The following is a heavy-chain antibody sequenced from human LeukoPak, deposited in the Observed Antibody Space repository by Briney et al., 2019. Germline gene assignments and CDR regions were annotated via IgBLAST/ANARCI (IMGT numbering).Heavy chain of an antibody. J-gene: IGHJ4*02. D-gene: IGHD6-6*01. CDR3: AREAIIAALDSFDY. Sequence: SETLSLACSVSGYSISSGYYWGWIRQHPGKGLEWIGSIYHSGSTYYNPSLKSRVTISVDTSKNQFSLKLSSVTAADTAVYYCAREAIIAALDSFDYWGQGTLVTVSS. V-gene: IGHV4-38-2*02. CDR2: IYHSGST. CDR1: GYSISSGYY.